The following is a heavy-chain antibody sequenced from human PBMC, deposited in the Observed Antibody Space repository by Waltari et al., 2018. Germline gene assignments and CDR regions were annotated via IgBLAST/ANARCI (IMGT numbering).Heavy chain of an antibody. D-gene: IGHD3-22*01. J-gene: IGHJ6*03. CDR1: GFTFGVYA. V-gene: IGHV3-49*04. CDR3: TRARDYYDSSGYYYYYYYMDV. CDR2: IRSKAYGGTT. Sequence: EVQLVESGGGLVQPGRSLRLSCTASGFTFGVYAMSWVRQAPGKGLEWVGFIRSKAYGGTTEYAASVKGRFTISRDDSKSIAYLQMNSLKTEDTAVYYCTRARDYYDSSGYYYYYYYMDVWGKGTTVTVSS.